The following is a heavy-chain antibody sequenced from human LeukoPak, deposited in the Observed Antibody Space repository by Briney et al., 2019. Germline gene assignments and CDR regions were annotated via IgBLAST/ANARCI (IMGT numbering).Heavy chain of an antibody. CDR3: ARGGYYDSSGYAVFDY. Sequence: GGSLRLSCAASGFTFDDYAMHWVRQAPGKGLEWVSGISWNSGSIGYADSVKGRFTISRDNAKNSLYLQVNSLRAEDMALYYCARGGYYDSSGYAVFDYWGQGTLVTVSS. J-gene: IGHJ4*02. CDR2: ISWNSGSI. CDR1: GFTFDDYA. V-gene: IGHV3-9*03. D-gene: IGHD3-22*01.